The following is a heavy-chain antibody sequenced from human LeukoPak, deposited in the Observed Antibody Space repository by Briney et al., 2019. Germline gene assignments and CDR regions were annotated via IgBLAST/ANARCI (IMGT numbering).Heavy chain of an antibody. CDR2: ISSSSSYI. CDR1: GFTFSTYA. CDR3: ARIGLVLRYFDWLSLDAFDI. J-gene: IGHJ3*02. D-gene: IGHD3-9*01. Sequence: GGSLRLSCAASGFTFSTYAMSWVRQAPGKGLEWVSSISSSSSYIYYADSVKGRFTISRDNAKNSLYLQMNSLRAEDTAVYYCARIGLVLRYFDWLSLDAFDIWGQGTMVTVPS. V-gene: IGHV3-21*01.